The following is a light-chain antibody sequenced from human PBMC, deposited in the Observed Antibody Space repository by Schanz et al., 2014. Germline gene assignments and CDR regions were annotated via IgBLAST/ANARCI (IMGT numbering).Light chain of an antibody. V-gene: IGLV2-14*01. CDR1: SSDVGGYNY. J-gene: IGLJ3*02. Sequence: QSALTQPASVSGSPGQSITISCTGTSSDVGGYNYVSWYRQHPSKAPKLMIYDVSDRPSGVSNRFSGSKSGNTASLTISGLQAEDEADYYCSSHTTDTTWLFGGGTKLTVL. CDR3: SSHTTDTTWL. CDR2: DVS.